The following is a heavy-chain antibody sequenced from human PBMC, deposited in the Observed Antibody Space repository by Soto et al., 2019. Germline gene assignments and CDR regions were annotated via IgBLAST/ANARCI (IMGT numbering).Heavy chain of an antibody. CDR1: CGSIIGHY. V-gene: IGHV4-59*11. J-gene: IGHJ4*02. CDR3: ARVGSSGWSPDY. Sequence: SETLSLTCTFSCGSIIGHYWSGIRQSPGKGLEWIGYIFYSGSTNYNPSLKSRVTISVDTSKNQFSLKLSSVTAADTAVYYCARVGSSGWSPDYWGQGTLVTVSS. CDR2: IFYSGST. D-gene: IGHD6-19*01.